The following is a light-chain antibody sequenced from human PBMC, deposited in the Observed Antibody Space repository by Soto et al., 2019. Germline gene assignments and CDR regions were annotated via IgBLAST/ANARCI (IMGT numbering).Light chain of an antibody. CDR2: GNI. CDR1: SSDIGAGYD. J-gene: IGLJ1*01. Sequence: VLTQPPSVSGAPGQRVTISCTGSSSDIGAGYDVQWYQQLPGTAPKLLIYGNINRPSGVPDRFSGSKSGTSASLAITGLQAEDEADYYCQSHDSSLSGYGCGTGTKVTV. CDR3: QSHDSSLSGYG. V-gene: IGLV1-40*01.